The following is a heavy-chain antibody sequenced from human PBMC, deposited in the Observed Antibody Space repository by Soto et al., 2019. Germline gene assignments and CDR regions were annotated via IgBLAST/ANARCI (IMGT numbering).Heavy chain of an antibody. V-gene: IGHV1-3*01. Sequence: ASVKVSCKASGYTFTSYAMHWVRQAPGQRLEWMGWINAGNGNTKYSQKFQGRVTITRDTSASTAYMELSSLRFEYTAVYYCARSIVVVTALDYWGQGTLVTV. CDR3: ARSIVVVTALDY. D-gene: IGHD2-21*02. CDR1: GYTFTSYA. J-gene: IGHJ4*02. CDR2: INAGNGNT.